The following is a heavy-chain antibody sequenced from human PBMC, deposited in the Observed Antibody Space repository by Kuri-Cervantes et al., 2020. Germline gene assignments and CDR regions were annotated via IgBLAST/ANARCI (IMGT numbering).Heavy chain of an antibody. CDR1: GFTFSSYS. D-gene: IGHD1-26*01. V-gene: IGHV3-21*04. Sequence: GESLKISCAASGFTFSSYSMNWVRQAPGKGLEWVSSISSSSSYIYYADSVKGRFTISRDNAKNSLYLQMNSLRAEDTAVYYCAKDDRLGRWAKYYYYGMDVWGQGTTVTVSS. CDR3: AKDDRLGRWAKYYYYGMDV. CDR2: ISSSSSYI. J-gene: IGHJ6*02.